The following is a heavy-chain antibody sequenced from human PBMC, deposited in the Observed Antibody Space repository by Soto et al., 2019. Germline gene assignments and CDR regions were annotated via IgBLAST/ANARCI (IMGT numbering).Heavy chain of an antibody. Sequence: LSLTCAVSSDAISSGNWWSWVRQPPNKGLEWIGEIYHSGSTNYNPSLKSRVTISVDKSKNQFSLNLSSVTAADTAVYYCAKAWSCSSTSCYWFDSWGQGILVTVSS. V-gene: IGHV4-4*02. J-gene: IGHJ5*01. CDR3: AKAWSCSSTSCYWFDS. CDR2: IYHSGST. D-gene: IGHD2-2*01. CDR1: SDAISSGNW.